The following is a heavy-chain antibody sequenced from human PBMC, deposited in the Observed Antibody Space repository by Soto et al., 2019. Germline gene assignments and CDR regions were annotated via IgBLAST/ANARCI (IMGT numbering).Heavy chain of an antibody. Sequence: SETLSLTCAIYGESFNAYFWSWIRQSPGKGLEWIGDIDRSGTVNYNPSLKSRVTISIDTSRDQLSLNLSSVTAADTAVYYCARGLGFCSGGHCYWFDPWGQGTQVTVSS. J-gene: IGHJ5*02. CDR2: IDRSGTV. V-gene: IGHV4-34*01. CDR1: GESFNAYF. CDR3: ARGLGFCSGGHCYWFDP. D-gene: IGHD2-15*01.